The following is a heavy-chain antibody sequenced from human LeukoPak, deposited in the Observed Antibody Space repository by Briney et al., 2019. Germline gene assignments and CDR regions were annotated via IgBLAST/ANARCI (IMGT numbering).Heavy chain of an antibody. Sequence: NPSETLSLTCSVSGXSITSSSYFWGWIRQPPGKGPEWIGSIYYSGSTYYCPSLRSRVTISADTSKNQFSLNLNSVTAADTAVYYCASRRGGGGRYYSHWGQGTLVTVSS. CDR1: GXSITSSSYF. V-gene: IGHV4-39*01. D-gene: IGHD1-26*01. CDR2: IYYSGST. J-gene: IGHJ4*02. CDR3: ASRRGGGGRYYSH.